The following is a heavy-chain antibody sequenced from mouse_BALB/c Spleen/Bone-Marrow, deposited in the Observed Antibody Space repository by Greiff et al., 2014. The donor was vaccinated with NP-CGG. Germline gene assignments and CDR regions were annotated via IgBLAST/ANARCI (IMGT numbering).Heavy chain of an antibody. CDR3: ARSGRLLRDPYCDY. CDR1: GYTFTSYT. J-gene: IGHJ2*01. D-gene: IGHD1-1*01. V-gene: IGHV1-4*01. CDR2: INPSSGYT. Sequence: QVQLQQSGAELARPGASVKMSCKASGYTFTSYTMHWVKQRPGQGLEWIGYINPSSGYTNYNQKFKDKATLTADKSSSTAYMQLSSLTSEDSAVYYCARSGRLLRDPYCDYWGQGTTLTVSS.